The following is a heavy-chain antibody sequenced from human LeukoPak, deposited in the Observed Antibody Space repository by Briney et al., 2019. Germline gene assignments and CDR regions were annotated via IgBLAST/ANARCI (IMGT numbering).Heavy chain of an antibody. CDR3: ARKPGTPLATTMIYNWSDT. J-gene: IGHJ5*02. CDR2: ISSYNGNT. D-gene: IGHD1-14*01. V-gene: IGHV1-18*01. CDR1: GYTFTSYG. Sequence: ASVKVSCKASGYTFTSYGISWVRQAPGQGLEWMGWISSYNGNTNYAQKLQGRVTMTTDTSTSTAYMELRSLRSDDSAGNYCARKPGTPLATTMIYNWSDTSGQGTLVTVSS.